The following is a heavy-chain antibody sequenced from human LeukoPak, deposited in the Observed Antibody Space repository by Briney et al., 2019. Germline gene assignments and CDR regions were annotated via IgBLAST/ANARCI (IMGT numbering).Heavy chain of an antibody. Sequence: SVKVSCKASGGTFSSYAISWVRQAPGQGLEWMGGIIPIFGTANYAQKFQGRVTITADESTSTAYMELSSLRSEDTAVYYRASRSGSYSDAFDIWGQGTMVTVSS. CDR2: IIPIFGTA. J-gene: IGHJ3*02. V-gene: IGHV1-69*13. D-gene: IGHD1-26*01. CDR3: ASRSGSYSDAFDI. CDR1: GGTFSSYA.